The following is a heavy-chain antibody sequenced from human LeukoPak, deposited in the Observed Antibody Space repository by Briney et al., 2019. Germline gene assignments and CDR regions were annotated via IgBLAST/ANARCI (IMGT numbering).Heavy chain of an antibody. CDR1: GYTFTNYI. D-gene: IGHD3-10*01. V-gene: IGHV1-18*01. J-gene: IGHJ4*02. Sequence: ASVKVSCKASGYTFTNYIINWVRQAPGQGLEWMGWISAYNGNTNYAQKLQGRVTMTTDTSTSTAYMELRSLRSDDTAVYYCARDLRAITMVRGVIGTRAFDYWGQGTLVTVSS. CDR2: ISAYNGNT. CDR3: ARDLRAITMVRGVIGTRAFDY.